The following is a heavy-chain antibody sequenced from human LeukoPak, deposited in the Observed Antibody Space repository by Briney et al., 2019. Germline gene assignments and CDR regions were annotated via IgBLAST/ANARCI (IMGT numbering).Heavy chain of an antibody. Sequence: SETLSLTCTVSGGSISSSSYYWGWIRQPPGKGLEWIGSIYYSGSTYYNPSLKSRVTISVDTSKNQFSLKLSSVTAAETAVYYCARQDIVATFDYWGQGTLVTVSS. D-gene: IGHD5-12*01. J-gene: IGHJ4*02. CDR1: GGSISSSSYY. CDR2: IYYSGST. V-gene: IGHV4-39*01. CDR3: ARQDIVATFDY.